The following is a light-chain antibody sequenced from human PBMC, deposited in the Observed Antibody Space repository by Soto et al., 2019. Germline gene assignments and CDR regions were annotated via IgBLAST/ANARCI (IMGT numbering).Light chain of an antibody. Sequence: VVLTQSPGTLSLSPGERATLSCRASPSVSGSYLAWHQQKPGQAPRLLIYGASSSATGIPDRFTGSGSGTDFTLTISRLEPEDFGVYYCQQYGSTPTFGQGTKVDIK. CDR2: GAS. J-gene: IGKJ1*01. V-gene: IGKV3-20*01. CDR3: QQYGSTPT. CDR1: PSVSGSY.